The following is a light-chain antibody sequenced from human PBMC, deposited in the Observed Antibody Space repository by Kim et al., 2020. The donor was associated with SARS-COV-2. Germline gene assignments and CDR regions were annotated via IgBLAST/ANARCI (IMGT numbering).Light chain of an antibody. Sequence: SYELTQPPSLSVAPGETARITCGGSNLGSYSVHWYQQKPGQAPVVVIYYNSDRPSGIPERFSGSHSGDTATLTISRVEAGDEADYYCQVWDSSSNHLVFGGGTQLTVL. V-gene: IGLV3-21*04. CDR2: YNS. CDR1: NLGSYS. J-gene: IGLJ3*02. CDR3: QVWDSSSNHLV.